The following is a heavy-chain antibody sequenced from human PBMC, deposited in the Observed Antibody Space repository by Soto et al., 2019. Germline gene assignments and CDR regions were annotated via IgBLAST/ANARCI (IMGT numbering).Heavy chain of an antibody. CDR2: TYYNSKWYT. V-gene: IGHV6-1*01. D-gene: IGHD3-10*01. J-gene: IGHJ4*02. CDR1: VDNISSNSTA. CDR3: AGTYYASGSYYSSFDY. Sequence: SHTLTLTFTISVDNISSNSTAWEWIRKSPSRGLEWLGRTYYNSKWYTDYAVSVISRMTINADTSKNHFSLNLNSVTPEDTALYYCAGTYYASGSYYSSFDYWGQGTLVTVSS.